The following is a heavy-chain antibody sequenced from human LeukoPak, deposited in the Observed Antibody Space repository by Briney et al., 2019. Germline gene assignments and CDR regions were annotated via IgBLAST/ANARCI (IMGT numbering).Heavy chain of an antibody. CDR1: GGSFSGYY. J-gene: IGHJ6*02. CDR3: ARLSGYYDSTLYYYYYGMDV. CDR2: TNHSGST. V-gene: IGHV4-34*01. D-gene: IGHD3-22*01. Sequence: SETLSLTCAVYGGSFSGYYWSWIRQPPGKGLEWIGETNHSGSTNYNPSLKSRVTISVDTSKNQFSLKLSSVTAADTAVYYCARLSGYYDSTLYYYYYGMDVWGQGTTVTVSS.